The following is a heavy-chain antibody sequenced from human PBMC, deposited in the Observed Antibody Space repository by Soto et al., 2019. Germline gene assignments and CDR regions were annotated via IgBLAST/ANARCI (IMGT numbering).Heavy chain of an antibody. J-gene: IGHJ4*02. CDR1: GGPFLSYA. CDR2: LIPVFGTP. CDR3: AKKDDSRSGTYVGS. D-gene: IGHD3-10*01. V-gene: IGHV1-69*12. Sequence: QVQLVQSGAEVKKPGSSVKVPCKASGGPFLSYAITWVRQAPGQGLEWLGGLIPVFGTPNYAQKFQGRGIITAGDSAKATYRELSSLRSEDSGVYYCAKKDDSRSGTYVGSWGQGTLVTVSS.